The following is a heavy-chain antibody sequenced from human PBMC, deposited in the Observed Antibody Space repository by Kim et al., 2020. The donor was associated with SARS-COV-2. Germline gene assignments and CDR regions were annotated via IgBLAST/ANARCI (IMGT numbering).Heavy chain of an antibody. Sequence: SETLSLTCAVYGGSFSGYYWSWIRQPPGKGLEWIGEINHSGSTNYNPSLKSRVTISVDTSKNQFSLKLSSVTAADTAVYYCAGNPGIAAADYWGQGTLVTVSS. CDR3: AGNPGIAAADY. D-gene: IGHD6-13*01. V-gene: IGHV4-34*01. CDR1: GGSFSGYY. CDR2: INHSGST. J-gene: IGHJ4*02.